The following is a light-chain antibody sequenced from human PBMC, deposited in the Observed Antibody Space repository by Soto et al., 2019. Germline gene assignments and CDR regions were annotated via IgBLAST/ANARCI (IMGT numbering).Light chain of an antibody. CDR1: PGVSSY. V-gene: IGKV3-11*01. J-gene: IGKJ1*01. CDR2: DTS. CDR3: QQRIDWPWT. Sequence: EIVLTQSPATLSLSPGERATLSCRASPGVSSYLAWYQQKPGQAPRLLLYDTSNRATGIPARFSGSGSGTDFTLTISSLEPEDFAVYYCQQRIDWPWTFGQGTKVEIK.